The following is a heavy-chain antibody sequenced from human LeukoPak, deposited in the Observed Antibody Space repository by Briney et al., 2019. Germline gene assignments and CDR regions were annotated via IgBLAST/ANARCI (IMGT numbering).Heavy chain of an antibody. CDR2: ISSSSSYI. Sequence: GGSLRLSCAASGFTFSSYSMNWVRQAPGKGLEWVSSISSSSSYIYYADSVKGRFTISRDNAKNSLYLQMNSLRAEDTAVYYCARDNVGATGYFDYWGQGTLVTVSS. D-gene: IGHD1-26*01. V-gene: IGHV3-21*01. J-gene: IGHJ4*02. CDR3: ARDNVGATGYFDY. CDR1: GFTFSSYS.